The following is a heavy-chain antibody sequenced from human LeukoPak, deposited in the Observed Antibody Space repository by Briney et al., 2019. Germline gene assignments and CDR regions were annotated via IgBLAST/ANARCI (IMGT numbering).Heavy chain of an antibody. V-gene: IGHV1-18*01. CDR3: ARDLAVAGTNWFDP. CDR1: GYTFTSYG. J-gene: IGHJ5*02. Sequence: ASVKVSCKASGYTFTSYGISWVRQAPGQGLEWMGWISAYNGNTNYAQKLQGRVTMTTDTSTSTAYVELRSLRSDDTAVYYCARDLAVAGTNWFDPWGQGTLVTVSS. D-gene: IGHD6-19*01. CDR2: ISAYNGNT.